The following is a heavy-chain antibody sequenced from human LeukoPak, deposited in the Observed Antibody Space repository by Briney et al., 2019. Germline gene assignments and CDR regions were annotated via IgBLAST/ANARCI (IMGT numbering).Heavy chain of an antibody. Sequence: AASVKVSCKASGYTLISYDISWVRQATGQGLEWMGWMKPNSGNTGYAQKFQGRVIMTRNTSISTAYMELSSLRSEDTAVYYCARGGGSGSYPFVYWGQGTLVTVSS. CDR2: MKPNSGNT. J-gene: IGHJ4*02. V-gene: IGHV1-8*01. D-gene: IGHD3-10*01. CDR3: ARGGGSGSYPFVY. CDR1: GYTLISYD.